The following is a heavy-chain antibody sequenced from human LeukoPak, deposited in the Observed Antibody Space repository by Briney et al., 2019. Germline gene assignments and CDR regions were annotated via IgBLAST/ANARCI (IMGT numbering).Heavy chain of an antibody. CDR3: ARDDDSSGYYYP. D-gene: IGHD3-22*01. CDR1: GFTFSDYY. Sequence: GGSLRLSCAASGFTFSDYYMSWIRQAPGKGLEWVSYISSSSSTIYYADSVKGQFTISRDNAKNSLYLQMNSLRAEDTAVYYCARDDDSSGYYYPWGQGTLVTVSS. CDR2: ISSSSSTI. J-gene: IGHJ5*02. V-gene: IGHV3-11*01.